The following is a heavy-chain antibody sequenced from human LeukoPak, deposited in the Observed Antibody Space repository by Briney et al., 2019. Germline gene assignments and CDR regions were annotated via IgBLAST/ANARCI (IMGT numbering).Heavy chain of an antibody. CDR3: ARHPNREDY. J-gene: IGHJ4*02. V-gene: IGHV4-59*08. CDR2: IYYSGST. Sequence: SEALSLTCTVSGGSISSYYWSWIRQPPGKGLEWIGYIYYSGSTNYNPSLKSRVTISVDTSKNQFSLKLSSVTAADTAVYYCARHPNREDYWGQGTLVTVSS. CDR1: GGSISSYY.